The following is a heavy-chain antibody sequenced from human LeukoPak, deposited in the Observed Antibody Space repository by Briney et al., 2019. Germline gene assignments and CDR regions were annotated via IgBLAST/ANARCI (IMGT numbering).Heavy chain of an antibody. V-gene: IGHV3-49*04. Sequence: GGSLRLSCSASGLTVTNAWMNWVRQAPGKGLEWVGFIRSKAFGETAEYAASVKGRFTISRDDSKSIAYLQMNSLKTEDTAVYYCTRDRGSSTLGDYWGQGTLVTVSS. J-gene: IGHJ4*02. D-gene: IGHD7-27*01. CDR3: TRDRGSSTLGDY. CDR2: IRSKAFGETA. CDR1: GLTVTNAW.